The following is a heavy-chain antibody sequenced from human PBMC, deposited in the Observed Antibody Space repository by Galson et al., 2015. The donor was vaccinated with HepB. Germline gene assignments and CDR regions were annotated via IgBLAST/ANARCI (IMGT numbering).Heavy chain of an antibody. D-gene: IGHD1-26*01. CDR2: FDPEDGET. J-gene: IGHJ6*02. Sequence: SVKVSCKVSGYTLTELSMHWVRQAPGKGLEWMGGFDPEDGETIYAQKFQGRVTMTEDTSTDTAYMELSSLRSEDTAVYYCAMELLTRANCYYYGMDVWGQGTTVTVSS. CDR3: AMELLTRANCYYYGMDV. CDR1: GYTLTELS. V-gene: IGHV1-24*01.